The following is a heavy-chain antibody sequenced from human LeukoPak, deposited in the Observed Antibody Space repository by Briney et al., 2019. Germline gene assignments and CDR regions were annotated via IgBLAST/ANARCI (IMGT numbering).Heavy chain of an antibody. J-gene: IGHJ4*02. CDR1: GFTFSGYT. V-gene: IGHV3-21*01. CDR2: ISTRSTNI. CDR3: ARGTAFFGFDH. Sequence: GGSLRLSCAASGFTFSGYTMNWVRQAPGKGLEWVVSISTRSTNIYSADSLKGRFTISRDNTKDSLYLQMNSLGVEDTAVYYCARGTAFFGFDHWGQGTLLTVSS. D-gene: IGHD3-10*01.